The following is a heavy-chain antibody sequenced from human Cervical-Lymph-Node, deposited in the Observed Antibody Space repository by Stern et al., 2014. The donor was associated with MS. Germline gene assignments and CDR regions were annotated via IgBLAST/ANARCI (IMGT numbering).Heavy chain of an antibody. J-gene: IGHJ4*02. CDR1: GFTFGDYA. CDR2: VRSKVHGETT. V-gene: IGHV3-49*05. Sequence: EVQLVESGGGLVKPGRSLRLSCTASGFTFGDYAMSWFRQAPGKGLEWVGFVRSKVHGETTEYGASVKGRFTISRDDSKSIAHLQMNSLKSEDTAVYYCVSVDYYDNSGLGDFDYWGQGTLVTVSS. D-gene: IGHD3-22*01. CDR3: VSVDYYDNSGLGDFDY.